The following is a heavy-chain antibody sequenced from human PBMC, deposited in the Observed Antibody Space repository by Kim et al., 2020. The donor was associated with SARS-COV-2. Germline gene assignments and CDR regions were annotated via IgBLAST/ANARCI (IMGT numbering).Heavy chain of an antibody. CDR2: IFYSGST. Sequence: SETLSLTCTVSGGSISSGSYYWSWIRQYPGKGLEWIGYIFYSGSTYYNPSLESRLTISVGTSKRQFSLKLTSVTATDTAVYYCARVIGYHFAMDVWGQGTTVTVSS. CDR1: GGSISSGSYY. J-gene: IGHJ6*02. D-gene: IGHD3-22*01. V-gene: IGHV4-31*03. CDR3: ARVIGYHFAMDV.